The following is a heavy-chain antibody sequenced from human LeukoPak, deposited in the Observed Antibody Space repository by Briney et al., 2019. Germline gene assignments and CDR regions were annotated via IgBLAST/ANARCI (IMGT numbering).Heavy chain of an antibody. J-gene: IGHJ4*02. CDR1: GNYW. D-gene: IGHD6-19*01. CDR3: ARRIAVAGTCDY. V-gene: IGHV3-74*01. CDR2: INGDGSWT. Sequence: GGSLRLSCAASGNYWMHWVRQAPGKGLVWVSHINGDGSWTTYADSVKGRFTISRDNSKNTLYLQMNSLRAEDTAVYYCARRIAVAGTCDYWGQGTLVTVSS.